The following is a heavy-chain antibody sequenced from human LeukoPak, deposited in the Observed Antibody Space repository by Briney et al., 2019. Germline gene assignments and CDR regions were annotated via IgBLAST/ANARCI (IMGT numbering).Heavy chain of an antibody. CDR1: GFTFSSYA. CDR2: ISYDGSNK. V-gene: IGHV3-30-3*01. Sequence: PGRSLRLSCAASGFTFSSYAMHWVRQAPGKGLEWVAVISYDGSNKYYADSVKGRFTISRDNSKNTLYLQMNSLRAEDTAVYYCARDGSGDYGDLLDAFDIWGQGTMVTVSS. CDR3: ARDGSGDYGDLLDAFDI. D-gene: IGHD4-17*01. J-gene: IGHJ3*02.